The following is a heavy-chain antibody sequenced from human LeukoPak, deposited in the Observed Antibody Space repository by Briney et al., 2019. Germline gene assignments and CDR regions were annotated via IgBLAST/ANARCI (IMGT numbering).Heavy chain of an antibody. J-gene: IGHJ5*02. V-gene: IGHV4-59*11. CDR3: ASGQGWLTDH. CDR1: GGSISNHY. CDR2: VHYSRGT. Sequence: SQTLSLTCTVSGGSISNHYCNWIRQSPGKELEWIGYVHYSRGTNYNPSLKSRVTISLDTSKNQFFLQLSSVTAADTAVYHCASGQGWLTDHWGRGTLVAVSS. D-gene: IGHD5-12*01.